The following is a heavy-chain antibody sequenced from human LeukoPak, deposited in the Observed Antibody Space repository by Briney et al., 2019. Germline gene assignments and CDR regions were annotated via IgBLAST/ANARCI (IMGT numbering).Heavy chain of an antibody. CDR3: ARAGALMITFGGASDY. Sequence: GASVKVSCKASGYTFTSYYMHWVRQAPGQGLEWMGVINPSGGSTSYAQKFQGRVTMTRDMSTSTAYMELRSLRSDDTAVYYCARAGALMITFGGASDYWGQGTLVTVSS. V-gene: IGHV1-46*01. CDR1: GYTFTSYY. CDR2: INPSGGST. J-gene: IGHJ4*02. D-gene: IGHD3-16*01.